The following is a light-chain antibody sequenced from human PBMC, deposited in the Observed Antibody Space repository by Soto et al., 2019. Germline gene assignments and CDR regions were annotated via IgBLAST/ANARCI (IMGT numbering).Light chain of an antibody. Sequence: QSVLTQPPSVSGAPGQRVTISCTGSSSNIGAGYDVHWYQQLPGTAPKLLIHGNSNRPSGVPDRFSGSKSGTSASLAITGLHAEDEADYYCQSYDSSLSGYVFGTGTKLTVL. CDR2: GNS. CDR3: QSYDSSLSGYV. CDR1: SSNIGAGYD. V-gene: IGLV1-40*01. J-gene: IGLJ1*01.